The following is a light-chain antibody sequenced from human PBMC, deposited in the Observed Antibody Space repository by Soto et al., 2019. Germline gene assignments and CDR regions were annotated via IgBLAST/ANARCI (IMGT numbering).Light chain of an antibody. V-gene: IGLV2-11*01. CDR3: CSHAGSYTYV. CDR1: SSDVGGYNY. J-gene: IGLJ1*01. Sequence: SLLTQPRSVSGSPGQSLTISNTGTSSDVGGYNYVSWYQQHPGKVPELMIYDVTKRPSGVPDRFSGSKSGNTASLTISGLQSEDEADYYCCSHAGSYTYVFGTGTKVTVL. CDR2: DVT.